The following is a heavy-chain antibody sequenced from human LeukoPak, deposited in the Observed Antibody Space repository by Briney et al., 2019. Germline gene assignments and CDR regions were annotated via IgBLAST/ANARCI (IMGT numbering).Heavy chain of an antibody. Sequence: GGSLRLSCAASAFSVSTNYMSWVRQAPGKGLEWVSVIYTVGTTYYADSVKGRFTISRDTSTNTLYLQLNSLRAEDTATYYCAGYGGSYPYYMDVWGKGTTVTLSS. D-gene: IGHD1-26*01. CDR3: AGYGGSYPYYMDV. J-gene: IGHJ6*03. CDR2: IYTVGTT. CDR1: AFSVSTNY. V-gene: IGHV3-66*01.